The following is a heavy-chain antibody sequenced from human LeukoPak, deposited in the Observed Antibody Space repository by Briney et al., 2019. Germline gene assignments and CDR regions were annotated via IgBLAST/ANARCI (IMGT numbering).Heavy chain of an antibody. V-gene: IGHV4-61*05. CDR3: ASGECSGGSCYALAGY. CDR1: GGSISTSAYY. J-gene: IGHJ4*02. CDR2: IYYSGNT. D-gene: IGHD2-15*01. Sequence: SETLSLTCIVSGGSISTSAYYWGWIRQPPGKGLEWIGYIYYSGNTNYNPSLKSRVTISVDTSRNQFSLKLSSVTAADTAVYYCASGECSGGSCYALAGYWGQGTLVTVSS.